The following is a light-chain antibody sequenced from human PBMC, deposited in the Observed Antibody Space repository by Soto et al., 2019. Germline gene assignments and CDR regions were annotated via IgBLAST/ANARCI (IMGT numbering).Light chain of an antibody. Sequence: DIQMTQSPSSVSASVGDRVTITCRASQGISNWLAWYQQKPGKAPKLLIYATSNLQSGVPSRFRGSGSGTDFTLTISSLQHEDFAAYYCQQSSSFPLTFGPGTKVDIK. J-gene: IGKJ3*01. V-gene: IGKV1-12*01. CDR3: QQSSSFPLT. CDR1: QGISNW. CDR2: ATS.